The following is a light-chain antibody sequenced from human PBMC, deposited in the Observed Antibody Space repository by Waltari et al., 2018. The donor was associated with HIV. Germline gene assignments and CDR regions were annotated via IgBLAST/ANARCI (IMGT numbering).Light chain of an antibody. Sequence: QAVVTQEPSLTVSAGGTVTLTCASSTGAVTSGHCPYWFQRRPGQAPKTLIYDQTNGHSWTPARFSGSLLGGKAALTLSGAQFEDEADYFCLLSFNGVVVFGGGTTLTVL. CDR2: DQT. CDR1: TGAVTSGHC. V-gene: IGLV7-46*01. CDR3: LLSFNGVVV. J-gene: IGLJ2*01.